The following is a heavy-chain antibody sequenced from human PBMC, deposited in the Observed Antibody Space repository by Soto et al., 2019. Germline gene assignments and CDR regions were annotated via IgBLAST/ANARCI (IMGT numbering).Heavy chain of an antibody. J-gene: IGHJ3*01. CDR3: AKTSGYDLSLHPDALAF. V-gene: IGHV5-51*01. CDR2: IYPGDSDT. Sequence: PGESLKISCNSSGYTFTSYWIGWVRQLPGKGLEWMGIIYPGDSDTRYSPSFQGQVTISADKSINTAYLQWSSLKASDTAMYYCAKTSGYDLSLHPDALAFWVQGTMVTVSS. D-gene: IGHD5-12*01. CDR1: GYTFTSYW.